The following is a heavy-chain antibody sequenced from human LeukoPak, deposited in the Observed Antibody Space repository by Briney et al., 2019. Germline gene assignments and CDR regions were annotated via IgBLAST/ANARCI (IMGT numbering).Heavy chain of an antibody. D-gene: IGHD3-16*01. CDR2: IYYSGTT. CDR1: GGSISSYS. Sequence: SETLSLTCTVSGGSISSYSWSWIRQPPGKGLEWIGYIYYSGTTNYNPSLKSRVTISMDTSKNQFSLKLSSVTAADTAVYYCAREWGYFDYWGQGTLVSVSS. CDR3: AREWGYFDY. J-gene: IGHJ4*01. V-gene: IGHV4-59*01.